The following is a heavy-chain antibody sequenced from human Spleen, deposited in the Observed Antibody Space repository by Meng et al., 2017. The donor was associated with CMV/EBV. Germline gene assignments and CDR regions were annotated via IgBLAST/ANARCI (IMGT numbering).Heavy chain of an antibody. V-gene: IGHV4-34*01. CDR1: GGSFSGYY. CDR3: VVSPSYGSGSDY. Sequence: QVQLQQWGAGLLKPSETLSLTCAVYGGSFSGYYWSWICQPPGKGLEWIGEINHSGSTNYNPSLKSRVTISVDTSKNQFSLKLSSVTAADTAVYYCVVSPSYGSGSDYWGQGTLVTVSS. J-gene: IGHJ4*02. CDR2: INHSGST. D-gene: IGHD3-10*01.